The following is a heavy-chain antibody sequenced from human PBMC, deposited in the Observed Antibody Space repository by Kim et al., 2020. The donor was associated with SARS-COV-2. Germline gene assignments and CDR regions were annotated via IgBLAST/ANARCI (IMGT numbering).Heavy chain of an antibody. CDR3: VRLVVAAPFDF. D-gene: IGHD2-15*01. CDR2: T. J-gene: IGHJ4*02. Sequence: TRYAVSGKGRFTRPRDNAKNTLYLQMNSLGAEVTAVYYCVRLVVAAPFDFWGQGTLVTVSS. V-gene: IGHV3-74*01.